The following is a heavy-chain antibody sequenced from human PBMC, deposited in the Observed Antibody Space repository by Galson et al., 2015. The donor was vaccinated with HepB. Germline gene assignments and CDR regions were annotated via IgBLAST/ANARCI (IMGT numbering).Heavy chain of an antibody. D-gene: IGHD3-22*01. CDR1: GDSVSNNYAA. J-gene: IGHJ4*02. CDR3: AREIHKYFYDSSGYDY. Sequence: CAISGDSVSNNYAAWNWIRQSPSRGLEWLGRTYYRSKWYNDYANSVKSRATINSDTSKNQFSLHLKSVTPDDTAVYYCAREIHKYFYDSSGYDYWGQGSLVTVSS. V-gene: IGHV6-1*01. CDR2: TYYRSKWYN.